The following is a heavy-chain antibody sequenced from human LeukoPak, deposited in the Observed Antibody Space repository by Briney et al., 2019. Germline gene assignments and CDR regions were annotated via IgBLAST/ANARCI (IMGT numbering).Heavy chain of an antibody. CDR1: GGSISSSSYY. V-gene: IGHV4-39*01. CDR3: ETRHCSSTSCYAAPYFDY. J-gene: IGHJ4*02. D-gene: IGHD2-2*01. CDR2: IYYSGST. Sequence: SETLSLTCTVSGGSISSSSYYWGCIRQPPGKGLEWIGSIYYSGSTYYNPSLKSRVTISVDTSKNQFSLKLSSVTAADTAVYYCETRHCSSTSCYAAPYFDYWGQGTLVTVSS.